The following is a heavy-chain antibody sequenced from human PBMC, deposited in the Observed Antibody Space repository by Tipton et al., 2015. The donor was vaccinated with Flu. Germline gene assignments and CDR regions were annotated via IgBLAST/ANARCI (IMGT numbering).Heavy chain of an antibody. CDR3: ISDVGVLRYAG. CDR2: ILSKTDGGTT. D-gene: IGHD3-9*01. V-gene: IGHV3-15*01. J-gene: IGHJ4*02. Sequence: SLRLSCTASGFTFHDARMSWVRQAPGKGLEWVGRILSKTDGGTTDYAAPVRGRFTISRDDSKKTVYLQMSSLKTEDTAMYYCISDVGVLRYAGWGQGTLVTVSS. CDR1: GFTFHDAR.